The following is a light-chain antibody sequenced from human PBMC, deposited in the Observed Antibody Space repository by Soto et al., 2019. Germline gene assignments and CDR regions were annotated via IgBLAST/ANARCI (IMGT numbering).Light chain of an antibody. J-gene: IGKJ2*01. CDR3: QQYGSISRYT. CDR1: QRVNNNH. V-gene: IGKV3-20*01. Sequence: DIVLTQSPGTLSLSPGERATLSCRASQRVNNNHVAWYQHKPGQAPRLLICRASSSATGIPDRFSGSGSGTDFTLTISRLEPEDFVVYYCQQYGSISRYTFGQGTKLEIK. CDR2: RAS.